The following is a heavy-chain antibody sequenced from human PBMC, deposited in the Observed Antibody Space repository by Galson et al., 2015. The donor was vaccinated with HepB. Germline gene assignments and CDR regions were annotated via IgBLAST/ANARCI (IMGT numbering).Heavy chain of an antibody. V-gene: IGHV3-23*01. D-gene: IGHD6-25*01. CDR2: SSENGRST. Sequence: SLRLSCAAPGFNLKNYVMNWVRQAPGKGLEWVALSSENGRSTFYSDSVKGRLIISRDISKNTVYLQMNSLRAEETARYHCAEVLPQNGWAAVDHWGQGTLVTVSS. CDR3: AEVLPQNGWAAVDH. CDR1: GFNLKNYV. J-gene: IGHJ4*02.